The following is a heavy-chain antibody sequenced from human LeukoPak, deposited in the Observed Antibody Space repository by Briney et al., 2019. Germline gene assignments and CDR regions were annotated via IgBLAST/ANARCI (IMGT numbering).Heavy chain of an antibody. Sequence: SETLSLTCAVYGGSFSGYYWSWIRQPPGKGLEWIGEINHSGSTNYNLSLKSRVTISVDTSKNQFSLKLSSVTAADTAVYYCARGPYIVLMVYAIKSSWYFDLWGRGTLVTVSS. J-gene: IGHJ2*01. CDR2: INHSGST. V-gene: IGHV4-34*01. D-gene: IGHD2-8*01. CDR3: ARGPYIVLMVYAIKSSWYFDL. CDR1: GGSFSGYY.